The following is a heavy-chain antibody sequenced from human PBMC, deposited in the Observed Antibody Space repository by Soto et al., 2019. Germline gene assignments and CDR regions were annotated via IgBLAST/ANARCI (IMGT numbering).Heavy chain of an antibody. CDR3: ATGPETAFDY. Sequence: QVQLVQSGAEVKKPGASVKVSCRVSGFTLTELSMHWVRQAPGKGLEWMGSFDPEDGETIYAQKFQGRITMTEDTSTDTAYMELSILRSEDTAVYYCATGPETAFDYWGQGTLVTVSS. CDR1: GFTLTELS. V-gene: IGHV1-24*01. J-gene: IGHJ4*02. CDR2: FDPEDGET.